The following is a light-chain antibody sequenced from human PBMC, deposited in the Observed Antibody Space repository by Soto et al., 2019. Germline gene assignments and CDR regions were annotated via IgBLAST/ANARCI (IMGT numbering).Light chain of an antibody. CDR3: QHYVYPQWT. Sequence: EIVFTESPSTLSLSPGEGASLSCWASQSVSSGAFAWYRHKPGQAPRLLIYGVSTRATGTPDRFSGSGSGTEFTLTIRRLEPEDFAVYFCQHYVYPQWTFGPGAKVAI. CDR2: GVS. J-gene: IGKJ1*01. CDR1: QSVSSGA. V-gene: IGKV3-20*01.